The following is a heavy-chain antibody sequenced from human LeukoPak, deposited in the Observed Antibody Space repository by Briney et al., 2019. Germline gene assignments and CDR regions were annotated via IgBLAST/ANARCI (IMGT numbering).Heavy chain of an antibody. CDR1: GGSISSSKYY. J-gene: IGHJ3*02. CDR3: ARETQTHDAFDI. V-gene: IGHV4-39*07. CDR2: IYYSGST. Sequence: PSETLSLTCTVSGGSISSSKYYWGWIRQPPGKGLEWIGSIYYSGSTNYNPSLKSRVTISVDTSKNQFSLKLSSVTAADTAVYYCARETQTHDAFDIWGQGTMVTVSS.